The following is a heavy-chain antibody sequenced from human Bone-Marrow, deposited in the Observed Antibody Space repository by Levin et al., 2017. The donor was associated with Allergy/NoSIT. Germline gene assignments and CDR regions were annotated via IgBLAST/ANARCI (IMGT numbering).Heavy chain of an antibody. CDR3: ARGDTYSGYDRAIDY. V-gene: IGHV4-31*03. Sequence: SETLSLTCTVSGGSISSGGYYWSWIRQHPGKGLEWIGYIYYSGSTYYNPSLKSRVTISVDTSKNQFSLKLSSVTAADTAVYYCARGDTYSGYDRAIDYWGQGTLVTVSS. CDR1: GGSISSGGYY. J-gene: IGHJ4*02. D-gene: IGHD5-12*01. CDR2: IYYSGST.